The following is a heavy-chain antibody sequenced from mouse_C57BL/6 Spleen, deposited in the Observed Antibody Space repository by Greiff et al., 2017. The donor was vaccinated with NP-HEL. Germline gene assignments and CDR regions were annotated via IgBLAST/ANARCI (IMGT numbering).Heavy chain of an antibody. J-gene: IGHJ4*01. CDR3: ARHRDYDDYAMDY. CDR1: GFTFSDYY. CDR2: ISNGGGST. V-gene: IGHV5-12*01. Sequence: EVQLVESGGGLVQPGGSLKLSCAASGFTFSDYYMYWVRQTPEKRLEWVAYISNGGGSTYYPDTVKGRFTISRDNAKNTLYLQMSRLKSEDTAMYYCARHRDYDDYAMDYWGQGTSVTVSS. D-gene: IGHD2-4*01.